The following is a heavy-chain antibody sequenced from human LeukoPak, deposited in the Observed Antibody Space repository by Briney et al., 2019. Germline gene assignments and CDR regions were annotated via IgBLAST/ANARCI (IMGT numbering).Heavy chain of an antibody. CDR1: GGSLSSSKYY. CDR2: ISGSGGST. CDR3: AKDYSNFDP. J-gene: IGHJ5*02. V-gene: IGHV3-23*01. D-gene: IGHD4-11*01. Sequence: PSETLSLTCTVSGGSLSSSKYYWGWIRPPPGKGLEWVSAISGSGGSTYYADSVKGRFTISRDNSKNTLYLQMNSLRAEDTAVYYCAKDYSNFDPWGQGTLVTVSS.